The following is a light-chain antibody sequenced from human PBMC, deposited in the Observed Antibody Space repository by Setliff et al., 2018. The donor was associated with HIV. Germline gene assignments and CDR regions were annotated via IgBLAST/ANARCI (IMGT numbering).Light chain of an antibody. Sequence: QSVLTQPASVSGSAGQSITISCTGTSSDVGGFNSVSWYQQHPDKAPKLIIYEVTNRPSGVSDRFFGSKSGNTASLTISGLQTEDEADYYCLSYTTSTTPYVFGTGTK. CDR2: EVT. J-gene: IGLJ1*01. CDR1: SSDVGGFNS. CDR3: LSYTTSTTPYV. V-gene: IGLV2-14*03.